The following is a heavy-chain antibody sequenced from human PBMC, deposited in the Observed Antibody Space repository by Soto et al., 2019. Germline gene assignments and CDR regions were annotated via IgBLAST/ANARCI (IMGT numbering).Heavy chain of an antibody. CDR1: GGTFSSYA. J-gene: IGHJ6*02. Sequence: QVQLVQSGAEVKKPGSSVKVSCKASGGTFSSYAISWVRQAPGQGLEWMGGIIPIFGTANYAQKFQGRVTITADESTSTAYMELSSLRSEDTAVYYCARVGYCSSTSCYYYYYGMDVWGQGTTVTVSS. CDR2: IIPIFGTA. CDR3: ARVGYCSSTSCYYYYYGMDV. D-gene: IGHD2-2*01. V-gene: IGHV1-69*01.